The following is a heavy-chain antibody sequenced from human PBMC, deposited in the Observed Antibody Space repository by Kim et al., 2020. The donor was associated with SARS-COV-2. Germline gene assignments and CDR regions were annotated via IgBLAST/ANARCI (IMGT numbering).Heavy chain of an antibody. CDR1: GYTFSSYY. Sequence: ASVKVSCKPSGYTFSSYYMHWVRQAPGQGLQWMGVINPGGVSTSYAQKFQGRVTMTRDTSTSTVYMELSSLRSEDTAVYYCARAYDDYVWGNYRCGPFDHWGQGTLVTVSS. D-gene: IGHD3-16*02. J-gene: IGHJ4*02. CDR2: INPGGVST. CDR3: ARAYDDYVWGNYRCGPFDH. V-gene: IGHV1-46*01.